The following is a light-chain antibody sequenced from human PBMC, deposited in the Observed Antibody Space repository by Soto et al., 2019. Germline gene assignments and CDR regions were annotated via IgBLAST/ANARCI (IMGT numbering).Light chain of an antibody. CDR1: QSISNY. J-gene: IGKJ2*01. V-gene: IGKV1-39*01. Sequence: DIQMTQSPSSLSASVGDNVTIACRASQSISNYLNWYQQRPGKAPKILIYAASNLQSWVPSRFSGGGSGTDFTLTISSLQPEDFAAYFCQQSSSLPYTFGQGTKLEIK. CDR3: QQSSSLPYT. CDR2: AAS.